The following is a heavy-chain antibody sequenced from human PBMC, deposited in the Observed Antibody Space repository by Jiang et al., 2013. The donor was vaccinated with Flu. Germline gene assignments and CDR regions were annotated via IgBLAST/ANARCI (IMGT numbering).Heavy chain of an antibody. J-gene: IGHJ3*02. V-gene: IGHV3-48*03. CDR3: ARDSPRDAFDI. CDR1: GFTFSSYE. Sequence: VQLLESGGGLVQPGGSLRLSCAASGFTFSSYEMNWVRQAPGKGLEWVSYISSSGSTIYYADSVKGRFTISRDNAKNSLYLQMNSLRAEDTAVYYCARDSPRDAFDIWGQGTMVTVSS. CDR2: ISSSGSTI.